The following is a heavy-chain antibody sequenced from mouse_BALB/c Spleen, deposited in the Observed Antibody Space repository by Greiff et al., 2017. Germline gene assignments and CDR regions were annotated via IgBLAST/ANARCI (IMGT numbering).Heavy chain of an antibody. CDR3: ARRGYRYDGFAY. CDR2: IDPENGNT. V-gene: IGHV14-1*02. Sequence: VQLQQSGAELVRPGALVKLSCKASGFNIKDYYMHWVKQRPEQGLEWIGWIDPENGNTIYDPKFQGKASITADTSSNTAYLQLSSLTSEDTAVYYCARRGYRYDGFAYWGQGTLVTVSA. D-gene: IGHD2-14*01. CDR1: GFNIKDYY. J-gene: IGHJ3*01.